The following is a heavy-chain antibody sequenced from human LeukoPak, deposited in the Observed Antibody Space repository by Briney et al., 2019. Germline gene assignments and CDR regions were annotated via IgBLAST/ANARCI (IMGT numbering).Heavy chain of an antibody. D-gene: IGHD1-26*01. J-gene: IGHJ4*02. CDR3: ARRQNKVGATSPQHKRLAYYFDY. CDR2: IYYRVTS. V-gene: IGHV4-59*01. Sequence: SETLSLTCTVSGDSISTYYWSWLRQPPGKGLEWIGYIYYRVTSDYNPSLKSRVTMSVDMSTRQISLKLSSVTAADTAVYYCARRQNKVGATSPQHKRLAYYFDYWGQGTLVTVSS. CDR1: GDSISTYY.